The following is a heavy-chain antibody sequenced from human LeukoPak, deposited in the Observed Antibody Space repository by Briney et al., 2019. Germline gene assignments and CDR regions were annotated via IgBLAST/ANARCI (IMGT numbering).Heavy chain of an antibody. J-gene: IGHJ4*02. D-gene: IGHD1-26*01. CDR2: INPSGGST. V-gene: IGHV1-46*01. CDR3: ARYPWRSGSYLRPPYLDY. CDR1: GYTFTSYY. Sequence: ASVKVSCKASGYTFTSYYMHWVRQAPGQGLEWMGIINPSGGSTSYAQKFQGRVTMSRDTSTSTVYMELSSLRSEDTAVYYCARYPWRSGSYLRPPYLDYWGQGTLVTVSS.